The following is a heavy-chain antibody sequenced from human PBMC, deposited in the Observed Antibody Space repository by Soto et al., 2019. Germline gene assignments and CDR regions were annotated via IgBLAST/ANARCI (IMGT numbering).Heavy chain of an antibody. CDR2: ISSSGSTI. CDR3: ARDRSHYYYYYGMDV. V-gene: IGHV3-48*03. CDR1: GFTFSSYE. J-gene: IGHJ6*02. Sequence: GGSLRLSCAASGFTFSSYEMNWVRQAPGKGLEWVSYISSSGSTIYYADSVKGRFTISRDNAKNSLYLQMNSLRAEDTAVYYCARDRSHYYYYYGMDVWGQGTTVTVSS.